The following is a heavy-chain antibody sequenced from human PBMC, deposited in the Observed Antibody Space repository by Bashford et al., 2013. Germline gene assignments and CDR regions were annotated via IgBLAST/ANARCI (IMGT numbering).Heavy chain of an antibody. CDR2: IYPGDSDT. D-gene: IGHD5-12*01. V-gene: IGHV5-51*01. CDR1: GYSFTSYW. Sequence: SGESLKISCKGSGYSFTSYWIGWVRQMPGKGLEWMGIIYPGDSDTRYSPSFQGQVTISADKSISTAYLQWSSLKASDTAMYYCARHRRFGRHYSGYGSYYYYYMDVWGKGTTVTVSS. CDR3: ARHRRFGRHYSGYGSYYYYYMDV. J-gene: IGHJ6*03.